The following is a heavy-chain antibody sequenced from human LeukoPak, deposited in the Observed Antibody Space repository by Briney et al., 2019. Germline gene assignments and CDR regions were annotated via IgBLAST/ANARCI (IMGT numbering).Heavy chain of an antibody. Sequence: GGSLRLSCAASGFTFSSFAMSWVRQAPGKGLEWVSAISGSGGSTYYADSVKGRFTISRDNSKNTLYLQMNSLRAEDTAVYYCAKVPAPLGDYVYFDYWGQGTLVTVSS. CDR2: ISGSGGST. CDR3: AKVPAPLGDYVYFDY. CDR1: GFTFSSFA. V-gene: IGHV3-23*01. D-gene: IGHD4-17*01. J-gene: IGHJ4*02.